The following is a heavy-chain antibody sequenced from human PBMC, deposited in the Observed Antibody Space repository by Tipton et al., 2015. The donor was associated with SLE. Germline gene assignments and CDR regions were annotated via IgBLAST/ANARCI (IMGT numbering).Heavy chain of an antibody. J-gene: IGHJ2*01. CDR1: GFTFSNYA. CDR2: ISYDGSNK. V-gene: IGHV3-30-3*01. CDR3: AGDQAGGYWYFDL. D-gene: IGHD3-16*01. Sequence: SLRLSCAASGFTFSNYAMHWVRQAPGKGLEWVAVISYDGSNKYYADSVKGRFTISRDNSKNTLYLQMNSLRAEDTAVYYCAGDQAGGYWYFDLWGRGTLVTVSS.